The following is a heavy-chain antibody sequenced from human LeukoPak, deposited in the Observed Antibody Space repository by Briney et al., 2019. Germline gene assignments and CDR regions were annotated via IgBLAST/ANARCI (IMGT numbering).Heavy chain of an antibody. D-gene: IGHD2-8*01. CDR3: ARRRFVRGPDVVNPFDY. Sequence: SETLSLTCTVSGGSISNTFYYWGWIRQPPGKGLEWIGSINYSGSTYYNPSLKSRVTISIDTSKNQFSLKVSSVTAADTAVYYCARRRFVRGPDVVNPFDYWGQGTLVTVSS. CDR1: GGSISNTFYY. J-gene: IGHJ4*02. CDR2: INYSGST. V-gene: IGHV4-39*01.